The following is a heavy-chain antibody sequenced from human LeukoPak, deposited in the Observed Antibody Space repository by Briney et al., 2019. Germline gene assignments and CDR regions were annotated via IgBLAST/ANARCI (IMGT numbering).Heavy chain of an antibody. Sequence: GGSLRLSCAASRFTFSRYWMSWVRQAPGKGLEWVANIKEDGSETYYADSVKGRFTISRDNAKSSLFLQMNSLRAEDTAVYYCARDDEFTLGTDSWGQGTVVTVSS. J-gene: IGHJ4*02. CDR3: ARDDEFTLGTDS. V-gene: IGHV3-7*01. CDR2: IKEDGSET. D-gene: IGHD3-16*01. CDR1: RFTFSRYW.